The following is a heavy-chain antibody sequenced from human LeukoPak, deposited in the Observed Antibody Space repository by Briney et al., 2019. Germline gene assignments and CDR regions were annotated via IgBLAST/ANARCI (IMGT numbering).Heavy chain of an antibody. CDR2: IRNKANSYTT. D-gene: IGHD6-19*01. V-gene: IGHV3-72*01. CDR3: ARVRGSGWYQSYFDY. Sequence: LSLTCTVSGGSISSYYWSWIRQPPGKGLEWGGRIRNKANSYTTEYAASVKGRFTISRDDSKNSLYLQVTSLKTEDTAMYYCARVRGSGWYQSYFDYWGQGTLVTVSS. CDR1: GGSISSYY. J-gene: IGHJ4*02.